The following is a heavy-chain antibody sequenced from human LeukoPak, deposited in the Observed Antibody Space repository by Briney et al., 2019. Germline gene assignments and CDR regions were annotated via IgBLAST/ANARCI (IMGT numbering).Heavy chain of an antibody. CDR3: AEDGIAAAGTDY. Sequence: HPGGSLRLSCAASGFTFSSYAMSWVRQAPGKGLEWVSAISGSGGSTYYADSVKGRFTISRDNSKNTLYLQMNSLRAEDTAVYYCAEDGIAAAGTDYWGQGTLVTVSS. CDR1: GFTFSSYA. V-gene: IGHV3-23*01. J-gene: IGHJ4*02. D-gene: IGHD6-13*01. CDR2: ISGSGGST.